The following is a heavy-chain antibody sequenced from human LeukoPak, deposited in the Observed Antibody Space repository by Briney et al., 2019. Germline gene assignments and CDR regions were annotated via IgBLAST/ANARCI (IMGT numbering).Heavy chain of an antibody. Sequence: ASVTVSCKVSGYTLTELSMHWVRQAPGKGLEWMGGFDPEDGETIYAQKFQGRVTMTEDTSTDTAYMELSSLRSEDTAVYYCATWYSSSWSPFDYWGQGTLVTVSS. CDR2: FDPEDGET. J-gene: IGHJ4*02. V-gene: IGHV1-24*01. CDR3: ATWYSSSWSPFDY. CDR1: GYTLTELS. D-gene: IGHD6-13*01.